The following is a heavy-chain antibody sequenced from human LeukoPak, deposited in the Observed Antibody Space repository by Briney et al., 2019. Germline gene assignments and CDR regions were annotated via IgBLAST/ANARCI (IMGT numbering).Heavy chain of an antibody. CDR3: AKDRGEYNWNYGDY. J-gene: IGHJ4*02. CDR2: ISGSGGST. Sequence: GGSLRLSCAASGFTFSSYAMSWVRQAPGKGLEWVSAISGSGGSTYYADSVKGRFTTSRDNSKNTLYLQMNSLRAEDTAVYYCAKDRGEYNWNYGDYWGQGTLVTVSS. V-gene: IGHV3-23*01. D-gene: IGHD1-7*01. CDR1: GFTFSSYA.